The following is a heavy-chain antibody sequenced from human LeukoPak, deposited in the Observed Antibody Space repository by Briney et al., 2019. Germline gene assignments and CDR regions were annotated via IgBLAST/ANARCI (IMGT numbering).Heavy chain of an antibody. J-gene: IGHJ4*02. V-gene: IGHV3-30*02. CDR1: GFTFSNYG. D-gene: IGHD3-10*01. Sequence: GGSLRLSCAASGFTFSNYGMHWVRQAPGKGLEWVAFIRYDGSNKYFADSVKGRFTISGDNSKNTLYLQMNSLRAEDTAVYYCAKDPHEPGLLWFGELRAPGPYYFDYWGQGTLVTVSS. CDR2: IRYDGSNK. CDR3: AKDPHEPGLLWFGELRAPGPYYFDY.